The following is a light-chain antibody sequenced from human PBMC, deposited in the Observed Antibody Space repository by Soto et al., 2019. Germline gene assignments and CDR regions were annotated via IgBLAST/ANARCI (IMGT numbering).Light chain of an antibody. V-gene: IGKV4-1*01. Sequence: DIVMTQSPDSLAVSLGERATINCKSSQTVLYRSNNKNYLAWYQQKPGQPPKLLIYWASTRQSGVPDRFSGRRSGTDCTLPIHSLQAEDVAVNYCQQYYDTPPFTFGGGNKVEIK. J-gene: IGKJ4*01. CDR1: QTVLYRSNNKNY. CDR3: QQYYDTPPFT. CDR2: WAS.